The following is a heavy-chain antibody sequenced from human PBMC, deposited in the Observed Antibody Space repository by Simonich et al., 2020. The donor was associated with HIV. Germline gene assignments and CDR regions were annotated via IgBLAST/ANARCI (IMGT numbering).Heavy chain of an antibody. J-gene: IGHJ3*02. Sequence: QVQLVQSGAEVKKPGASVKVSCKASGYSFTAYYIHWVRQAPGQGLEWMGRIYTNSGGTNYAQNLQGRVTMTRDTSISTAYMELSRLRSDDTAVYYCARGLTGYAFDIWGQGTMVTVSS. CDR3: ARGLTGYAFDI. CDR2: IYTNSGGT. CDR1: GYSFTAYY. V-gene: IGHV1-2*06. D-gene: IGHD7-27*01.